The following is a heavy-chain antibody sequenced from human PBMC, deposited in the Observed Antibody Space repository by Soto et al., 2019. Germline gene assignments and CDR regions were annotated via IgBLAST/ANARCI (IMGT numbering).Heavy chain of an antibody. V-gene: IGHV4-34*01. CDR1: GGSFSGYF. Sequence: QVQLQQWGAGLLKPSETLSLTCAVYGGSFSGYFWSWIRQPPGKGLEWIGEINHSGSTNYNPSLNSRVTISGDTSKNQFSLKLSSVTAADTAVYYCARGPLYGRYSSSWYRPFDYWGQGTLVTVSS. D-gene: IGHD6-13*01. CDR2: INHSGST. J-gene: IGHJ4*02. CDR3: ARGPLYGRYSSSWYRPFDY.